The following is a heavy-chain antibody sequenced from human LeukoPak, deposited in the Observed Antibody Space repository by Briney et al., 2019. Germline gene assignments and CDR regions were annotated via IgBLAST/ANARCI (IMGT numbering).Heavy chain of an antibody. D-gene: IGHD2-2*01. CDR3: ARDQQGEDIVVVPAAENWFDP. CDR2: ISAYNGNT. J-gene: IGHJ5*02. CDR1: GYTFTSYG. Sequence: ASVNVSCKASGYTFTSYGISWVRQAPGQGLEGMGWISAYNGNTNYAQKLQGRVTMTTDTSTSTAYMELRSLRSADTAVYYCARDQQGEDIVVVPAAENWFDPWGQGTLVTVSS. V-gene: IGHV1-18*01.